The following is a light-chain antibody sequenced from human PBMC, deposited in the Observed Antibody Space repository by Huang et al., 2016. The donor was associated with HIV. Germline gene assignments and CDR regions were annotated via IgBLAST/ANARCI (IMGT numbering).Light chain of an antibody. Sequence: IVMTQSPATLSVSPGERVTVSCRANRSVSSNLAWYQQRPGQPPRLLIYGSSTRARGIPARFSGSGSGTDFTLTISSLQSEDFALYYCQQYNNWLLSFGGGTRVDIE. J-gene: IGKJ4*01. CDR3: QQYNNWLLS. CDR2: GSS. CDR1: RSVSSN. V-gene: IGKV3-15*01.